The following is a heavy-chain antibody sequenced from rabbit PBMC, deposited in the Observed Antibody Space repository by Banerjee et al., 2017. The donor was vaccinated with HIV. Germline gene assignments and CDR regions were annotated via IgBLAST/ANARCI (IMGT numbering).Heavy chain of an antibody. CDR3: ARGGAYHGDGYDL. Sequence: QSLEESGGDLVKPGASLTLTCTASGFSFSSSYWICWVRQAPGKGLEWIACIYSGSSGSTAYASWAKGRFTISKTSSTTVTLQMTSLTAADTATYFCARGGAYHGDGYDLWGQGTLVTVS. V-gene: IGHV1S40*01. D-gene: IGHD6-1*01. J-gene: IGHJ3*01. CDR2: IYSGSSGST. CDR1: GFSFSSSYW.